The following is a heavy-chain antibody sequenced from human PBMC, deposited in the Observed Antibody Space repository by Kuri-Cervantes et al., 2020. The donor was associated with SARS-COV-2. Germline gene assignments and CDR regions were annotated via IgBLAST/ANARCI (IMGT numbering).Heavy chain of an antibody. Sequence: SETLSLTCAVSGYSISSGYYWGWLRQPPGKGLGWIGSIYHSGTTYYNPSLKSRVTLSVDTSKNHFSLRLSSLTAADAAVYYCATLPGRGDYYTSGTVSDNWGQGTLVTVSS. CDR2: IYHSGTT. V-gene: IGHV4-38-2*01. D-gene: IGHD3-10*01. J-gene: IGHJ4*02. CDR1: GYSISSGYY. CDR3: ATLPGRGDYYTSGTVSDN.